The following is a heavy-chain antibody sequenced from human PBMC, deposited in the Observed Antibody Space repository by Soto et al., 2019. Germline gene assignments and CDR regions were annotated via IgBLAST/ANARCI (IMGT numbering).Heavy chain of an antibody. CDR2: IKPDESEK. V-gene: IGHV3-7*01. D-gene: IGHD3-3*01. J-gene: IGHJ5*02. CDR1: GFTFSDSW. CDR3: VRDHSHFHDSGP. Sequence: EVQLVESGGGLVQPGGSLRLSCTASGFTFSDSWMTWVRQAPGKGLEWVARIKPDESEKKYADSVKGRFSISRDNAKNSMYLQMDSLRGEDTAVYYCVRDHSHFHDSGPWGQGTLVTVTS.